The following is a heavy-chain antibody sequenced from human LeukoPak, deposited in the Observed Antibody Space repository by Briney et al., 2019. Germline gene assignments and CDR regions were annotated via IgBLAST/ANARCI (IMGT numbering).Heavy chain of an antibody. D-gene: IGHD5-12*01. J-gene: IGHJ4*02. CDR1: GFTFSSYG. CDR2: ISYDGSNK. V-gene: IGHV3-30*03. Sequence: PGGSLRLSCAASGFTFSSYGMHWVRQAPGKGLEWVAVISYDGSNKYYADSVKGRFTISRDNAKNSLYLQMNSLRAEDTAVYYCARDLDVDIVATIEGGYYFDYWGQGTLVTVSS. CDR3: ARDLDVDIVATIEGGYYFDY.